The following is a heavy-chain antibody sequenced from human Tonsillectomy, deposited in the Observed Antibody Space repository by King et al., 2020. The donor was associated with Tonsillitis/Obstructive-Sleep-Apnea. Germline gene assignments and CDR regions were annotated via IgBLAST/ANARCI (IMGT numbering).Heavy chain of an antibody. D-gene: IGHD3-3*01. CDR3: ARGRGYDFWSGYYSQVQGWYFDL. J-gene: IGHJ2*01. CDR2: INPNSGGT. Sequence: VQLVESGAEVKKPGASVKVSCKASGYTFTGYYMHWVRQAPGQGLEWMGWINPNSGGTNYAQKFQGRVTMTRDTSISTAYMELSRLRSDDTAVYYCARGRGYDFWSGYYSQVQGWYFDLWGRGTLVTVSS. V-gene: IGHV1-2*02. CDR1: GYTFTGYY.